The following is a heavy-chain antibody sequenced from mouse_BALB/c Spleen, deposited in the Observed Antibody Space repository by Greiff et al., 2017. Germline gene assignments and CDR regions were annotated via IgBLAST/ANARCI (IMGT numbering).Heavy chain of an antibody. CDR2: LWCDDVK. V-gene: IGHV8-8*01. J-gene: IGHJ4*01. CDR3: ARVGDTTAMDY. D-gene: IGHD1-1*01. Sequence: QVPLKESGAGILQPSETLSLSCSSSGFSLSTSGMGVVWLRPPSGQGLGWLAHLWCDDVKRYNPALKSRLTISKDTSSSQVFLKIASVETADTATYYCARVGDTTAMDYWGQGTSVTVSS. CDR1: GFSLSTSGMG.